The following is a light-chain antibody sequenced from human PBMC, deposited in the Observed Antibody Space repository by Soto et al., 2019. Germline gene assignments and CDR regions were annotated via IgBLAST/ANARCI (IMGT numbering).Light chain of an antibody. V-gene: IGKV3-20*01. J-gene: IGKJ5*01. CDR3: HQYGSSPVT. Sequence: DIVLTQSPGTLSLSLGERATLSCSASQSVSSSYLAWYQQKPGQAPRLLIYGESNRATGIPDRFSGSGSEKDFTLTISRLENEDFEVYYCHQYGSSPVTCGQGTRLEIK. CDR2: GES. CDR1: QSVSSSY.